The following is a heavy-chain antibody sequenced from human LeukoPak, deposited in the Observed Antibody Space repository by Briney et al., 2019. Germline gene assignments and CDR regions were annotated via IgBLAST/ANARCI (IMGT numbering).Heavy chain of an antibody. CDR2: INSDGSSI. CDR1: GFTFSSYW. J-gene: IGHJ1*01. D-gene: IGHD3-10*01. Sequence: PGGSLRLSCAASGFTFSSYWMHWVRHAPGKGLVWVSRINSDGSSITYADSVKGRFTISRDNSKNTLYLQMNSLRAEDTAVYYCAKGRWYGSGSATEYFQHWGQGTLVTVSS. V-gene: IGHV3-74*03. CDR3: AKGRWYGSGSATEYFQH.